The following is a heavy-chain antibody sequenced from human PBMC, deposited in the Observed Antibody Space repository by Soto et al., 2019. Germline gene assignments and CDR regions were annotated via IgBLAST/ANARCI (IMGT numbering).Heavy chain of an antibody. Sequence: TETLSLTCGVSGGSISSSNWWSWVRQPPGKGLEWIGEIYHSGSTNYNPSLKSRVTISVDKSKNQFSLKLSSVTAADTAVYYCARYYIVVVPAALYYYGMDVWGQGTTVTVSS. V-gene: IGHV4-4*02. D-gene: IGHD2-2*01. CDR1: GGSISSSNW. J-gene: IGHJ6*02. CDR3: ARYYIVVVPAALYYYGMDV. CDR2: IYHSGST.